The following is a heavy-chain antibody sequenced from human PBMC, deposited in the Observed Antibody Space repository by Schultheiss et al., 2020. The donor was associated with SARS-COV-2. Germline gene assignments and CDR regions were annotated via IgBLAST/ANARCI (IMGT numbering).Heavy chain of an antibody. CDR1: GGSISSYY. J-gene: IGHJ6*02. Sequence: SETLSLTCTVSGGSISSYYWSWIRQPAGKGLEWIGRIYTSGSTNYNPSLMSRVTISVDTSKNQFSLKLSSVTAADTAVYYCARDGVVVTAMRGYYGMDVWGQGTTVTVSS. D-gene: IGHD2-21*02. CDR2: IYTSGST. CDR3: ARDGVVVTAMRGYYGMDV. V-gene: IGHV4-4*07.